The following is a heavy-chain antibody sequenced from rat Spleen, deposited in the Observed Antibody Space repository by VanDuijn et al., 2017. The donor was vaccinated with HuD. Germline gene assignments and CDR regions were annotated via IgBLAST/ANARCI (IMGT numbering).Heavy chain of an antibody. CDR3: ARHRTGDFDY. CDR1: GFTFSNYY. CDR2: ISTGGGNT. D-gene: IGHD1-4*01. Sequence: EVQLVESDGGLVQPGRSLKLSCAASGFTFSNYYMAWVRQAPTKGLEWVASISTGGGNTYYRDAVKGRFTISRDNAKSTLYLQMDSLRSEDTATYYCARHRTGDFDYWGQGVMVTISS. V-gene: IGHV5-25*01. J-gene: IGHJ2*01.